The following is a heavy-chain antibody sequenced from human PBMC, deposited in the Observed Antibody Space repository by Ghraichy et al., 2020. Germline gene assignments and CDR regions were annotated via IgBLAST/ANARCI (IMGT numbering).Heavy chain of an antibody. Sequence: GGSLRLSCAASGVSFSTYAMTWVRQPPGKGLEWVSSTNDLGGDTYYADSVKGRFIISRDNAKNTLYLQMDYLRGDDTAIYYCALEYSSSFQHWGQGTLVTVS. CDR3: ALEYSSSFQH. J-gene: IGHJ1*01. V-gene: IGHV3-23*01. CDR2: TNDLGGDT. D-gene: IGHD6-6*01. CDR1: GVSFSTYA.